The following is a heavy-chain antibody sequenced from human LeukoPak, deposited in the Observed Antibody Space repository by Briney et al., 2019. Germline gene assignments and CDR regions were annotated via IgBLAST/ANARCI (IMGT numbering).Heavy chain of an antibody. CDR3: ARGNKWLQKRWRFDY. Sequence: SETLSLTCAVYGGSFSGYYWSWIRQPPGKGLEWIGEINHSGSTNYNPSLKSRVTISVDTSKNQFSLKLSSVTAADTAVYYCARGNKWLQKRWRFDYWGQGALVPVSS. D-gene: IGHD6-19*01. CDR1: GGSFSGYY. CDR2: INHSGST. J-gene: IGHJ4*02. V-gene: IGHV4-34*01.